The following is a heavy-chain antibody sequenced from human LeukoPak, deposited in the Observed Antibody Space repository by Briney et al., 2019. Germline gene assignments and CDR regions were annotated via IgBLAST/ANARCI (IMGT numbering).Heavy chain of an antibody. CDR2: ISYDGSNK. V-gene: IGHV3-30*18. CDR1: GFTFSSYG. J-gene: IGHJ4*02. CDR3: AKGLNTYYYDSRTPDY. D-gene: IGHD3-22*01. Sequence: PGGSLRLSCAASGFTFSSYGMHWVRQAPGKGLEWVAVISYDGSNKYYADSVKGRFTISRDNSKNTLYLQMNSLRAEDTAVYYCAKGLNTYYYDSRTPDYWGQGTLVTVSS.